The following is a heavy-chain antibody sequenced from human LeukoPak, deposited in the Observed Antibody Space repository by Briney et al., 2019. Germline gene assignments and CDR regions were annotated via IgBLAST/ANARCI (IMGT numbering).Heavy chain of an antibody. CDR2: ISYDGSNK. J-gene: IGHJ5*02. CDR1: GFTFSSYA. D-gene: IGHD6-13*01. Sequence: GGSLRLSCAASGFTFSSYAMSWVRQAPGKGLEWVAVISYDGSNKYYADSVKGRFTISRDNSKNTVYLQMNSLRAEDTAVYYCAKAGGPPSKFRITAAGTFDPWGQGTQVTVSS. CDR3: AKAGGPPSKFRITAAGTFDP. V-gene: IGHV3-30*18.